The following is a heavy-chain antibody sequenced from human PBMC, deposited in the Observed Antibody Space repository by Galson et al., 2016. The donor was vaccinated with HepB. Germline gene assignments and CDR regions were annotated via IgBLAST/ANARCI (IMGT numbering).Heavy chain of an antibody. CDR3: ARESFITISGVVKYGMDV. D-gene: IGHD3-3*01. V-gene: IGHV1-8*01. CDR2: MNPNSGNT. Sequence: SVKVSCKASGYTFTRYDMNWVRQAPGQGLEWMGWMNPNSGNTGYSQKFQGRISMTRNSSINTAYVELSSLRSEDTAVYYCARESFITISGVVKYGMDVWGQGTTVTVSS. J-gene: IGHJ6*02. CDR1: GYTFTRYD.